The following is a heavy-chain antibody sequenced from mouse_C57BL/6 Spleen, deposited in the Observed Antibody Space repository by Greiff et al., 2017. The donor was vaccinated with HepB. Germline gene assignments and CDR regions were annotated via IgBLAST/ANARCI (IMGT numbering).Heavy chain of an antibody. CDR1: GYTFTSYW. D-gene: IGHD1-1*01. V-gene: IGHV1-64*01. CDR2: IHPNSGST. Sequence: VQLKQPGAELVKPGASVKLSCKASGYTFTSYWMHWVKQRPGQGLEWIGMIHPNSGSTNYNEKFKSKATLTVDKSSSTAYMQLSSLTSEDSAVYYMARPSGTVVATDYWGQGTTLTVSS. CDR3: ARPSGTVVATDY. J-gene: IGHJ2*01.